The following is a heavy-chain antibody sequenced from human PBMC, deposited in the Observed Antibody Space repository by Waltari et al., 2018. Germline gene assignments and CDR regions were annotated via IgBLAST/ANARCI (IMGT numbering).Heavy chain of an antibody. J-gene: IGHJ4*02. CDR3: VREKDLGGTCVFDF. D-gene: IGHD1-26*01. CDR1: GFGFSSNW. CDR2: TNKDGSGT. Sequence: EVQLVESGGGLVQTGGSRRRTGAASGFGFSSNWMDWVRPVPGKGLVWVARTNKDGSGTAYADFVEGRLTISRDNAKSTLHLQMTSLTAEDTAVYYCVREKDLGGTCVFDFWGRGTLVTVSA. V-gene: IGHV3-74*01.